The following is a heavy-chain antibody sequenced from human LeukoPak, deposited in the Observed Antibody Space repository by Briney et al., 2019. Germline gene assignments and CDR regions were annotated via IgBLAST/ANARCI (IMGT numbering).Heavy chain of an antibody. CDR3: AKSPGYSYGYEVYFDY. J-gene: IGHJ4*02. D-gene: IGHD5-18*01. CDR1: GFSFSNYA. Sequence: GGSLRLSCAASGFSFSNYAMSWVRQAPGKGLEWVSAISGRGANTYYADSVKGRFTISRDNSKNTLYMQMNSLRAEDTAVYYCAKSPGYSYGYEVYFDYWGQGTLVTVSS. CDR2: ISGRGANT. V-gene: IGHV3-23*01.